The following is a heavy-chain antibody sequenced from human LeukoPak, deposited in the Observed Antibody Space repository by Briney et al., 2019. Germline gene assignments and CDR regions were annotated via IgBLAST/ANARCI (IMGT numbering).Heavy chain of an antibody. CDR2: INPSGGST. CDR3: ATVTSRLGFDY. V-gene: IGHV1-46*03. Sequence: ASVKVSCKASGYTFTSYYMHWVRQAPGQGLEWMGIINPSGGSTSYAQKFQGRVTMTRDTSTSTVYMELSSLRSEDTAVYYCATVTSRLGFDYWGQGTLVTVSS. CDR1: GYTFTSYY. J-gene: IGHJ4*02. D-gene: IGHD6-19*01.